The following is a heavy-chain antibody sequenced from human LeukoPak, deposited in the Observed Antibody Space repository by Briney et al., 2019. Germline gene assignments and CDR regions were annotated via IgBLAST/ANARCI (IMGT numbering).Heavy chain of an antibody. J-gene: IGHJ4*02. D-gene: IGHD6-6*01. Sequence: GGTLRLSCAASGFTFSSYGMSWVRQAPGKGLEWVSAISGSGGSTYYADSVKGRFTISRDNSKNTLYLQMNSLRAEDTAVYYCAKSVGAARPYYFDYWGQGTLVTVSS. CDR2: ISGSGGST. CDR3: AKSVGAARPYYFDY. CDR1: GFTFSSYG. V-gene: IGHV3-23*01.